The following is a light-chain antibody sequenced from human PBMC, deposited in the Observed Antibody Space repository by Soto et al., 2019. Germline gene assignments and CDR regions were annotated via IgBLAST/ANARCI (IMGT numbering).Light chain of an antibody. Sequence: DIQLTQSPSFLSASVGDRVTITCRASQSISSYLNWCQQKPGKAPKFLIFAASSLQSGVPSRFSGSGSGTEFTLTISSLQSEDFAVYYCQHYNNWPLTFGGGTKVDI. CDR3: QHYNNWPLT. V-gene: IGKV1-39*02. J-gene: IGKJ4*01. CDR1: QSISSY. CDR2: AAS.